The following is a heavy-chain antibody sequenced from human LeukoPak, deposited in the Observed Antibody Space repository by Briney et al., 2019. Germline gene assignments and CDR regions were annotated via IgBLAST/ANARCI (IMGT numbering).Heavy chain of an antibody. CDR1: GFTFSSYW. CDR2: INQDGTEK. V-gene: IGHV3-7*01. CDR3: AKVTKYYYGPETYYFFEQ. Sequence: GGSLRLSCAASGFTFSSYWMSWVRQAPGKGLEWVANINQDGTEKYYVDSVKGRFTISRDYAKNSLYLQMNSLRVEDTAVYYCAKVTKYYYGPETYYFFEQWGQGTPVTASS. J-gene: IGHJ4*02. D-gene: IGHD3-10*01.